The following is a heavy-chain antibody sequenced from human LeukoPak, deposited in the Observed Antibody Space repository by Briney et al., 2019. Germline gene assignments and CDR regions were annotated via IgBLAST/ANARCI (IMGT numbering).Heavy chain of an antibody. CDR3: ASSAFYYDSRGYILDY. D-gene: IGHD3-22*01. CDR1: GYTFTSYG. V-gene: IGHV1-69*05. CDR2: IIPIFGTA. J-gene: IGHJ4*02. Sequence: SVKVSCKASGYTFTSYGISWVRQAPGQGLEWMGRIIPIFGTANYAQKFQGRVTITTDESTSTAYMELSSLRSEDTAVYYCASSAFYYDSRGYILDYWGQGTLVTVSS.